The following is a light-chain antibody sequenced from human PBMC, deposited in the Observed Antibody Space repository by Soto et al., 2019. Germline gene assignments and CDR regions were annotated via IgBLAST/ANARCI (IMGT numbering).Light chain of an antibody. CDR2: EVS. Sequence: QSVRTQPASVSGSPGQSITISCTGTSSDVGGDYLVSWYQHHPGKAPKLMVYEVSKRPSGVSNRFSGSKSGNTASLTISGLQAEDEADYYCCSSADSTTSYVFGTGTEVTVL. J-gene: IGLJ1*01. CDR1: SSDVGGDYL. CDR3: CSSADSTTSYV. V-gene: IGLV2-23*02.